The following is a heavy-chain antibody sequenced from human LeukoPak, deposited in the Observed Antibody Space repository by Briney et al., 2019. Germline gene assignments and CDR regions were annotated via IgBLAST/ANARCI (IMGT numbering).Heavy chain of an antibody. CDR1: GYSFTSYW. J-gene: IGHJ6*02. CDR3: GRYGLSGNGYTSYFYYGMDF. D-gene: IGHD5-24*01. V-gene: IGHV5-51*01. Sequence: GESLKISCKGSGYSFTSYWIGWVRQTPGKGLEWIGFICSDESLIRYSPSFEGQVTISADNSINAAYLQWNSLKASDTAMYYCGRYGLSGNGYTSYFYYGMDFWGQGTAVTVSS. CDR2: ICSDESLI.